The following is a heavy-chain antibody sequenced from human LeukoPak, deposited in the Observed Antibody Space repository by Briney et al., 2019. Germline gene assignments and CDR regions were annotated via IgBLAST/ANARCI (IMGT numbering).Heavy chain of an antibody. CDR1: GGSFSDYD. Sequence: SETLSLTCAVYGGSFSDYDWTWIRQVPGKGLEWIGEINHSGSTNYNPSLKSRVTISIDTSKKQFSLKLSSLTSADPAVYYSARTTVTYEDTFDFWGQGTMVSASS. CDR3: ARTTVTYEDTFDF. D-gene: IGHD4-17*01. J-gene: IGHJ3*01. V-gene: IGHV4-34*01. CDR2: INHSGST.